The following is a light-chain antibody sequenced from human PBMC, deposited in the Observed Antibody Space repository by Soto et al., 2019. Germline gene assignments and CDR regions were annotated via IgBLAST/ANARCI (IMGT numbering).Light chain of an antibody. CDR3: QQYVGYPWT. CDR1: QNLTGW. Sequence: DIQMTQSTSTLSASVGDRVTITCRASQNLTGWLAWYQQKPGKAPILLIYKASSLESGVPSRFSGSGSGTEVTLTISSRQPDDFATYYCQQYVGYPWTFGIGTNVAIK. CDR2: KAS. V-gene: IGKV1-5*03. J-gene: IGKJ1*01.